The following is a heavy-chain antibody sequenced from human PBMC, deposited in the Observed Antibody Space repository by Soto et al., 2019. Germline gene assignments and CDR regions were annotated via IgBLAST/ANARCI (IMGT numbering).Heavy chain of an antibody. CDR2: MNPNSGNT. CDR3: SRDRRSLGIFDY. J-gene: IGHJ4*02. CDR1: GYTFTSYD. V-gene: IGHV1-8*01. Sequence: QVQLVQSGAEVKKPGASVKVSCKASGYTFTSYDINWVRQSTGQGLEWMGWMNPNSGNTGYSQKVQGRVTMTRNTCISTAYIELRSLRSEDTAVYYCSRDRRSLGIFDYWGQVTLVTVSS. D-gene: IGHD7-27*01.